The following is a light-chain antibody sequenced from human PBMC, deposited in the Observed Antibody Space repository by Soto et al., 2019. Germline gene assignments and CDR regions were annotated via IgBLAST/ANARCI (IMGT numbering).Light chain of an antibody. CDR1: QGITNY. J-gene: IGKJ2*01. CDR3: QKYNSAPYT. Sequence: DVQMTQSPSSLSAFVGDTVTITCRASQGITNYLAWYQQKPGIVPKLLMYAASTLQAGVPSRFSGSGSGTDFTLTITSLQPEDVATYYCQKYNSAPYTFGQGTKLEIK. CDR2: AAS. V-gene: IGKV1-27*01.